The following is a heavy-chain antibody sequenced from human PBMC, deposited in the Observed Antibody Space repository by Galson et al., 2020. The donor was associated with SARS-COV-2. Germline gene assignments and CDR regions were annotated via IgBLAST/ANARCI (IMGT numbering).Heavy chain of an antibody. CDR2: IYSDGTN. CDR1: GGSISDPFY. J-gene: IGHJ4*02. D-gene: IGHD2-21*01. V-gene: IGHV4-4*07. CDR3: ARDRLVPYHFDY. Sequence: SATMSLTCTVSGGSISDPFYWNWIRQPAGGGLAWIGQIYSDGTNDQNPSLRSRVAMSVDTSMNQFSLKLGSVTAADTAVYYCARDRLVPYHFDYWGRGILVTVSS.